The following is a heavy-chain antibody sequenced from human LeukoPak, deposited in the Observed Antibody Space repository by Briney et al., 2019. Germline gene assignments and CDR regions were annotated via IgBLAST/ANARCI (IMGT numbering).Heavy chain of an antibody. Sequence: ASVKVSCKASGGTFSSYPISWVRQAPGQGLEWMGGIIPIFGTPNYAQKCQGRVTISTDASTSTAYMELSSLRSEDTAVYFCARDLRNWTDVSYAFDIWGQGTTVTVSS. V-gene: IGHV1-69*05. J-gene: IGHJ3*02. CDR2: IIPIFGTP. CDR3: ARDLRNWTDVSYAFDI. CDR1: GGTFSSYP. D-gene: IGHD1-1*01.